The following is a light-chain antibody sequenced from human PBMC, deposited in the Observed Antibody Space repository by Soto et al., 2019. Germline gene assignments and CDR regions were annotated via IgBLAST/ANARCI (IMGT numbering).Light chain of an antibody. V-gene: IGLV2-23*02. CDR3: CSYAGSSTSFAV. J-gene: IGLJ7*01. Sequence: QSALTQPASVSGSPGQSITISCTGTSSGVGSYNLVSWYQQHPGKAPKLMIYEVSKRPSGVSNRFSGSKSGNTASLTISGLQAEDEADYYCCSYAGSSTSFAVFGGGTQLTVL. CDR1: SSGVGSYNL. CDR2: EVS.